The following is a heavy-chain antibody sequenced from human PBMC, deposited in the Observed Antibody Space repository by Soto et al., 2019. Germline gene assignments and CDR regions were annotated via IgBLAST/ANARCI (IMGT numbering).Heavy chain of an antibody. D-gene: IGHD2-15*01. V-gene: IGHV3-33*01. CDR3: ARDNHLGYCSGGSCYGLDS. CDR2: AWFDGSIE. CDR1: GFTFSIYG. J-gene: IGHJ5*01. Sequence: QVQLVESGGGVVQPGRSLRLSCAASGFTFSIYGMHWVRQAPGKGLEWVAIAWFDGSIEYYADSVKGRSTISRDNSKNTLYLQMNSLRAEDTAVYYCARDNHLGYCSGGSCYGLDSWGQGTLVTVSS.